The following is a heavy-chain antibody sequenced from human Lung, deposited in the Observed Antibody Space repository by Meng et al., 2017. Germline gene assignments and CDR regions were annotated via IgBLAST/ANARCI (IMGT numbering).Heavy chain of an antibody. J-gene: IGHJ1*01. CDR3: TNDRLNH. CDR1: GFTFTDHW. D-gene: IGHD1-1*01. Sequence: EVQVVESGGGLLPAGWSLSPSCAASGFTFTDHWMHWGRQGRGKGMVWVSRINRDGTKPTYAASVKGRFPISRDNAKNTLYLQMNNLRAEDTAFYYCTNDRLNHWGQGALVTVFS. CDR2: INRDGTKP. V-gene: IGHV3-74*01.